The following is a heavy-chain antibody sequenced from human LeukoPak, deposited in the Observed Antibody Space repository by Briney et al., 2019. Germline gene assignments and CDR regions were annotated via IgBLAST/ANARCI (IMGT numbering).Heavy chain of an antibody. J-gene: IGHJ4*02. V-gene: IGHV3-21*01. Sequence: GGSLRLSCAASGFTFSSYSMNWVRQAPGKGLEWVSSISSSGSFTSYPDSVKGRFTISRDNAKNALSLQMNSLRAEDTAVYYCAKVLEQLVLDYWGQGTLVTVSS. CDR3: AKVLEQLVLDY. CDR2: ISSSGSFT. D-gene: IGHD6-6*01. CDR1: GFTFSSYS.